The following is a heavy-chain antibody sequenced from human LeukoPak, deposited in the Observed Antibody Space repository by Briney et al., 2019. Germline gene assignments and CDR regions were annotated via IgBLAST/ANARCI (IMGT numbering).Heavy chain of an antibody. CDR3: ARDSSSGWYHDY. CDR2: IYSGGGT. Sequence: PGGSLRLSCAASGFTVSSNYMSWVRQAPGKGLEWVSVIYSGGGTYYADSVKGRFTISRDNSKNTLYLQMNSLRAEDTAVYYCARDSSSGWYHDYWGQGTLVTVSS. D-gene: IGHD6-19*01. J-gene: IGHJ4*02. CDR1: GFTVSSNY. V-gene: IGHV3-53*01.